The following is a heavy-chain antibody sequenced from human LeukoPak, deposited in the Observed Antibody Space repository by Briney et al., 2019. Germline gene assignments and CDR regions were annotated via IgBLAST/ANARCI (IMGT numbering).Heavy chain of an antibody. CDR2: ISSSGSTI. D-gene: IGHD3-10*01. J-gene: IGHJ4*02. CDR3: ARAYYYGSGSYYDY. CDR1: GFTFSSYE. V-gene: IGHV3-48*03. Sequence: GGSLRLSCAASGFTFSSYEMNWVRQAPGKGLEWVSYISSSGSTIYYADSVKGRFTISRDNAKNSLYLQMNSLRAEDTAVYYCARAYYYGSGSYYDYWGQGTLVTVSP.